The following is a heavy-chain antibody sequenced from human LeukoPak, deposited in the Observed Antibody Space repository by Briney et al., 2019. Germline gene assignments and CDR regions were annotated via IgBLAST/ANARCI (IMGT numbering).Heavy chain of an antibody. J-gene: IGHJ4*02. CDR1: GGSCSGYY. D-gene: IGHD4-17*01. Sequence: SETPSLTCAVDGGSCSGYYWSWIRQPPGKGLEWIGDINHSGSTNYNPSLKSRVTISVDTSKNQFSLKLSSGTAADTALYYCARVYGGYEGFDYWGQGTLVTVSS. CDR3: ARVYGGYEGFDY. V-gene: IGHV4-34*01. CDR2: INHSGST.